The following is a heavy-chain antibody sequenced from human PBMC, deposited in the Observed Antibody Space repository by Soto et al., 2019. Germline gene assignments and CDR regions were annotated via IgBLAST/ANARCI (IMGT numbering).Heavy chain of an antibody. CDR2: INPSGGST. D-gene: IGHD2-8*01. Sequence: ASVKVSCKASGYTFTSYYMHWVRQAPGQGLEWMGIINPSGGSTSYAQKFQGRVTMTRDTSTSTVYMELSSLRSEDTAVYYCARGHIVLTVYALNHGMDVWGQGTTVTVSS. V-gene: IGHV1-46*01. CDR1: GYTFTSYY. CDR3: ARGHIVLTVYALNHGMDV. J-gene: IGHJ6*02.